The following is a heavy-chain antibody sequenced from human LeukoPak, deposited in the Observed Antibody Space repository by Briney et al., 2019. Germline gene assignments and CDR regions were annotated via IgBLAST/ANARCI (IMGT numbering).Heavy chain of an antibody. CDR3: AREGRTTVTTPDY. J-gene: IGHJ4*02. CDR1: GFTFSDYY. D-gene: IGHD4-17*01. V-gene: IGHV3-11*01. Sequence: GSLRLSCAASGFTFSDYYMSWIRQAPGKGLEWVSYISSSGSTIYYADSVKGRFTISRDNAKNSPYLQMNSLRAEDTAVYYCAREGRTTVTTPDYWGQGTLVTVSS. CDR2: ISSSGSTI.